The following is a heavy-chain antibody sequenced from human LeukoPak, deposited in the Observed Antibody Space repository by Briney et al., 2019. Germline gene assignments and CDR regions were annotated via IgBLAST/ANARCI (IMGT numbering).Heavy chain of an antibody. V-gene: IGHV4-61*02. CDR3: AREGGY. CDR1: GGSISSSSYY. Sequence: SETLSLTCTVSGGSISSSSYYWGWIRQPAGKGLEWIGRIYTSGSTNYNPSLKSRVTISVDTSKNQFSLKLSSVTAADTAVYYCAREGGYWGQGTLVTVSS. CDR2: IYTSGST. D-gene: IGHD3-16*01. J-gene: IGHJ4*02.